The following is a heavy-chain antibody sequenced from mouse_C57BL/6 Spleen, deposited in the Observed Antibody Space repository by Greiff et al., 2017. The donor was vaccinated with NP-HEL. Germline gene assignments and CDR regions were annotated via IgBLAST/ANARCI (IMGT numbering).Heavy chain of an antibody. D-gene: IGHD1-1*01. CDR2: IYPGSGSI. CDR1: GYTFTEYA. J-gene: IGHJ3*01. Sequence: QVQLQQSGAELVKPGASVKLSCKASGYTFTEYAIHWVKQRPGQGLEWIGWIYPGSGSIKYNEKLKDKATLTADKTSSTVYMEHSRLTAEDSAVYFCAGHEESYYAPWFAYWGQGTLVTVSA. V-gene: IGHV1-62-2*01. CDR3: AGHEESYYAPWFAY.